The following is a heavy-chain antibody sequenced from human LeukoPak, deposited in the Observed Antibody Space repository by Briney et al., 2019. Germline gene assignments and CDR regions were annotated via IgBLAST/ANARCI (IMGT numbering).Heavy chain of an antibody. CDR2: ISSSSRYT. D-gene: IGHD3-10*01. CDR3: AGDRPGGDVSY. J-gene: IGHJ4*02. V-gene: IGHV3-11*05. Sequence: GSLRRSCAASGFTIIDYYMIWIRQAPGKGLEWVSHISSSSRYTNSADSVKGRFTISRDNAKNSLYLQMNSLRAEDTAVYFCAGDRPGGDVSYWGQGTVCTVSS. CDR1: GFTIIDYY.